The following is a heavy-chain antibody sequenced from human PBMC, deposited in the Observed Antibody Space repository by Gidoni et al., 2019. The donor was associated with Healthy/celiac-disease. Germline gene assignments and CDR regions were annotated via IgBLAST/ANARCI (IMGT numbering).Heavy chain of an antibody. D-gene: IGHD3-3*01. CDR1: GRTFSSYA. Sequence: QVQLVQSGAEVKKPGSSVKVSCKASGRTFSSYAISWVRQTPGHALEWVGRLNPILGRADTAQKVQGRVTITADKSTGTAYMELSSLRSEDTAVYYGARRAQSSGYYGMDVWGQGTTVTVSS. CDR2: LNPILGRA. J-gene: IGHJ6*02. V-gene: IGHV1-69*04. CDR3: ARRAQSSGYYGMDV.